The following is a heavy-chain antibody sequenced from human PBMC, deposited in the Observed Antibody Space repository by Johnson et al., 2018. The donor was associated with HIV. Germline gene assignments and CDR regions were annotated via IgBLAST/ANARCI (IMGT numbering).Heavy chain of an antibody. CDR3: ARERSLVRGVMPGAFDI. D-gene: IGHD3-10*01. Sequence: QVQLVESGGGLVQPGRSLRLSCAASGFTFDDYAIHRVRQAPGKGLEWGAVVSYDGSNKYNADSVRGRFTISRDNAKNSLYLQMNSLRAEDTALYYCARERSLVRGVMPGAFDIWGQGTMVTVSS. J-gene: IGHJ3*02. CDR1: GFTFDDYA. CDR2: VSYDGSNK. V-gene: IGHV3-30*03.